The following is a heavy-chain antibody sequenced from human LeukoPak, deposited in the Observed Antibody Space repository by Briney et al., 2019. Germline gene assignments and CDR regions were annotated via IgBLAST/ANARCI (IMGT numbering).Heavy chain of an antibody. CDR2: IHYSGST. V-gene: IGHV4-39*01. Sequence: SETLSLTCTVSGGSISSNAYYWGWIRHPPGKGLEWIANIHYSGSTYYSPSLRSRVTISVDTSKNRFSLKLSSVTAGDTAIYYCARQSPAHYGLDVWGQGTTVTVSS. J-gene: IGHJ6*02. CDR1: GGSISSNAYY. CDR3: ARQSPAHYGLDV.